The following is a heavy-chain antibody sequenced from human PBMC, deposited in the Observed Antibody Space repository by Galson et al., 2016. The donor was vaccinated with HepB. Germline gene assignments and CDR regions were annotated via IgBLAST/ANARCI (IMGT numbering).Heavy chain of an antibody. D-gene: IGHD3-3*01. CDR2: IYYSGST. J-gene: IGHJ3*02. CDR1: SGSISTGGYY. CDR3: ARDGYYDFWSGYYTRAFDI. V-gene: IGHV4-30-4*01. Sequence: TLSLTCNVSSGSISTGGYYWSWIRQYPGKGLEWIGHIYYSGSTSYNPSLKSRLSISVDTSKNQFSLKLTSVTAADTAVYYCARDGYYDFWSGYYTRAFDIWGQGTMVTVSS.